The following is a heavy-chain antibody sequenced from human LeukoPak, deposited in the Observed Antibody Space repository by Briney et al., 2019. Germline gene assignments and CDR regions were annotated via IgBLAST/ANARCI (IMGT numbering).Heavy chain of an antibody. CDR3: ARGGGLDV. CDR1: GFTFSSYW. J-gene: IGHJ6*02. CDR2: INHNGNVN. V-gene: IGHV3-7*03. Sequence: GGSLRLSCAASGFTFSSYWMNWARQAPGKGLEWVASINHNGNVNYYVDSVKGRFTISRDNAKNSLYPQMSNLRAEDTAVYFCARGGGLDVWGQGATVPVSS. D-gene: IGHD3-16*01.